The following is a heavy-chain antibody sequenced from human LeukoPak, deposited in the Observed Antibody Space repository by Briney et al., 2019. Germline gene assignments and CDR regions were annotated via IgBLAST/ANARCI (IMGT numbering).Heavy chain of an antibody. CDR2: IYVNGGT. D-gene: IGHD3-22*01. CDR3: ARGLNDNSGYPNFDF. V-gene: IGHV4-59*11. CDR1: GGSISNHY. Sequence: SETLSLTCTVSGGSISNHYWSWIRQPPGKGLEWIGYIYVNGGTNYSPSLKSRVTISLDTSRNQFSLNLISVTAADTAVYCCARGLNDNSGYPNFDFWGQGALVTVSS. J-gene: IGHJ4*02.